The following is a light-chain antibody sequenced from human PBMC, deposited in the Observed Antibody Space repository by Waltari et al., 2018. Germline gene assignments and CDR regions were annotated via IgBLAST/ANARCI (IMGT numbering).Light chain of an antibody. CDR1: QSISSY. J-gene: IGKJ2*01. Sequence: DLQMTQSPSSLSASVGDRVTITCRASQSISSYLNWYHQKPGKAPEVLIFAASSLETGVPSRFSGGGSGTDFTLTISHLQPDDFGTYYCQQSYGAPYTFGQGTTLEI. V-gene: IGKV1-39*01. CDR2: AAS. CDR3: QQSYGAPYT.